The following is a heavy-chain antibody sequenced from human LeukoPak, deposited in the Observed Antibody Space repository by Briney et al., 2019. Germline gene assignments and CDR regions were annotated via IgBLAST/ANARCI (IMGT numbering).Heavy chain of an antibody. CDR3: AKEGSVPTSYGDYEDYYYYGMDV. V-gene: IGHV3-7*01. D-gene: IGHD4-17*01. CDR2: IKQDGSEK. CDR1: GFTFSSYW. J-gene: IGHJ6*02. Sequence: PGGSLRLSCAASGFTFSSYWMSWVRQAPGKGLEWVANIKQDGSEKYYVDSVKGRFTISRDNAKNSLYLQMNSLRAEDTAVYYCAKEGSVPTSYGDYEDYYYYGMDVWGQGTTVTVSS.